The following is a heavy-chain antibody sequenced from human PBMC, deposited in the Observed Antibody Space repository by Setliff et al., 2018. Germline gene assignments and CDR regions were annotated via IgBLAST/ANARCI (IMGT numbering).Heavy chain of an antibody. D-gene: IGHD6-13*01. CDR2: IIPILGIA. Sequence: RASVKVSCKASGGTFSSYAISWVRQAPGQGLEWMGGIIPILGIANYAQKFQGRVTITADKSTSTAYMELSSLRSEDTAVYYCARAYSSSWYVWSWTFDYWGQGTLVTVSS. CDR3: ARAYSSSWYVWSWTFDY. CDR1: GGTFSSYA. V-gene: IGHV1-69*10. J-gene: IGHJ4*02.